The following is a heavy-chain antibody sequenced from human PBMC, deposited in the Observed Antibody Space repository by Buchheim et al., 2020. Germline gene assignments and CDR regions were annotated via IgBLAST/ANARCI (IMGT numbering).Heavy chain of an antibody. CDR3: ARDPGQTYYYYYMDV. CDR2: INQDGSEE. Sequence: VQLVESGGGVVQPGRSLRLSCAASGFTFSSYGMHWVRQAPGKGLEWVATINQDGSEEYYVDPVKGRFTISRDNGKNSLYLQMNSLRADDTAVYYCARDPGQTYYYYYMDVWGKGT. J-gene: IGHJ6*03. V-gene: IGHV3-7*01. CDR1: GFTFSSYG.